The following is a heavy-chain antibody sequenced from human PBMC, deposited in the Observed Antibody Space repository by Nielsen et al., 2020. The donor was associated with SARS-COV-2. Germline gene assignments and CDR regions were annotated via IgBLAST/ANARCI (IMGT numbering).Heavy chain of an antibody. CDR3: ARDREWAFDL. CDR2: ISSSGSDI. CDR1: GHFSWYS. V-gene: IGHV3-48*02. D-gene: IGHD3-3*01. J-gene: IGHJ4*02. Sequence: GGSLRLSCEVAGHFSWYSFNWVRQAPGQGPEWISYISSSGSDISYARSVKGRFTISRDNAGNSLFLHMDSLRDEDTAVYYCARDREWAFDLWGQGTLVTVSS.